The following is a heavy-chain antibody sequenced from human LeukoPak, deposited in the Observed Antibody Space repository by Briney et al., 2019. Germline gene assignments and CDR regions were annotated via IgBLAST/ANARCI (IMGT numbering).Heavy chain of an antibody. CDR2: IIPIFGTA. D-gene: IGHD3-22*01. J-gene: IGHJ4*02. Sequence: ASVKVSCKASGGTFISYAISWVRQAPGQGLEWMGGIIPIFGTANYAQKFQGRVTITADESTSTAYMELSSLRSEDTAVYYCARDSDSSGHYYMDYFDYWGQGALVTVSS. CDR1: GGTFISYA. CDR3: ARDSDSSGHYYMDYFDY. V-gene: IGHV1-69*13.